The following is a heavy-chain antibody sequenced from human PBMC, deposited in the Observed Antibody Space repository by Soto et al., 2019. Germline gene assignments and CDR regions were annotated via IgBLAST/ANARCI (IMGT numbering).Heavy chain of an antibody. CDR2: IYHSGST. Sequence: SETLSLTCTVSGGSINNHYWSWIRQPPGKGLEWIGYIYHSGSTYYNPSLKSRVTISVDRSKNQFSLKLSSVTAADTAVYYCAREGPWDSSSWYWFDPWGQGTLVTVSS. CDR1: GGSINNHY. V-gene: IGHV4-59*11. D-gene: IGHD6-13*01. CDR3: AREGPWDSSSWYWFDP. J-gene: IGHJ5*02.